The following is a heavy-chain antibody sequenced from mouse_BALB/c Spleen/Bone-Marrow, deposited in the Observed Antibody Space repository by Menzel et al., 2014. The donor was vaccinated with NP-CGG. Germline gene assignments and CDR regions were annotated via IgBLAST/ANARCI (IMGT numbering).Heavy chain of an antibody. CDR2: IDPANGNI. V-gene: IGHV14-3*02. CDR3: APYYYGRWFAN. D-gene: IGHD1-1*01. J-gene: IGHJ3*01. Sequence: EVKVEESGAELVKPGASVKLSCTASGFNIKDTYMHCVKQRPEQGLEWIGRIDPANGNIKYDPKFQGKATITADTSSNTAYLQLSSLTSEDTAVYYCAPYYYGRWFANWGQGTLVTVSA. CDR1: GFNIKDTY.